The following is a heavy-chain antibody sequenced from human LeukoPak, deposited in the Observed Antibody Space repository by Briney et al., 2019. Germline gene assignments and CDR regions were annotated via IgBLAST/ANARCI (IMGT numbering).Heavy chain of an antibody. Sequence: SETLSLTCTVSGGSISSYYWSWIRQPPGKGLEWIGYIYYSGSTNYNPSLKSRVTISVDTSKNQFSLKLSSVTAADTAVYYCARDRMEGHSSSWTRAYYYMDVWGKGTTVTVSS. CDR2: IYYSGST. CDR3: ARDRMEGHSSSWTRAYYYMDV. V-gene: IGHV4-59*01. CDR1: GGSISSYY. J-gene: IGHJ6*03. D-gene: IGHD6-13*01.